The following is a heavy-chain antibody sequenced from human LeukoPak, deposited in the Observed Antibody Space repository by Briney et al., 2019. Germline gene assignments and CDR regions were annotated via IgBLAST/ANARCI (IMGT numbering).Heavy chain of an antibody. CDR3: ARAGYCSSTSCLNGAFDI. J-gene: IGHJ3*02. CDR1: GFTFSSYS. Sequence: GGSLRLSCAASGFTFSSYSMNWVRQAPGKGLEWVSSISSSSSYIYYADSVKGRFTISRDNAKNSLYLQMNSLRAEDTALYHCARAGYCSSTSCLNGAFDIWGQGTMVTVSS. CDR2: ISSSSSYI. V-gene: IGHV3-21*04. D-gene: IGHD2-2*01.